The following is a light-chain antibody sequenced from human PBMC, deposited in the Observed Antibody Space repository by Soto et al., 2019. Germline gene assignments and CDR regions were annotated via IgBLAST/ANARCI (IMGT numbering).Light chain of an antibody. CDR2: GAS. Sequence: EIVMTQSPVTLSVSPGERATLSCRASQSLSSNFLAWYQQKPGQTPRLLIYGASNRATGIPDRFSGSGSGTDFTLAISSLEPEDFAVYYCQQRINWPITFGQGTRLEIK. V-gene: IGKV3D-20*02. J-gene: IGKJ5*01. CDR1: QSLSSNF. CDR3: QQRINWPIT.